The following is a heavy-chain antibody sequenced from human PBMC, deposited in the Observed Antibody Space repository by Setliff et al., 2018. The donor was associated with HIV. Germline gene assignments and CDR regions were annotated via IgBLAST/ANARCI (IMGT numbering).Heavy chain of an antibody. CDR2: LNGGNGNT. V-gene: IGHV1-3*01. D-gene: IGHD3-9*01. Sequence: ASVKVSCKASGYTFTNFAIHWARQAPGQRLEWMGWLNGGNGNTKYAQKFQGRVTITRDTSASTVYMERISLRSEDTAVYYCARGLRYFDWLTHLGAFDVWGQGTMVTVSS. CDR3: ARGLRYFDWLTHLGAFDV. J-gene: IGHJ3*01. CDR1: GYTFTNFA.